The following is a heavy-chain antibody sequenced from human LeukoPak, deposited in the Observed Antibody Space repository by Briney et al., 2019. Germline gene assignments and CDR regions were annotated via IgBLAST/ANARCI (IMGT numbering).Heavy chain of an antibody. CDR2: ISAYNGNT. CDR1: GYTFTSYG. CDR3: ARTWVLREALGWFDP. D-gene: IGHD4-17*01. Sequence: ASVKVSCKASGYTFTSYGISWVRQAPGQGLEWMGWISAYNGNTNYAQKLQGRVTMTTDTSTSTAYMELRSLRSDDTAVYYCARTWVLREALGWFDPWGQGTLVTVSS. J-gene: IGHJ5*02. V-gene: IGHV1-18*01.